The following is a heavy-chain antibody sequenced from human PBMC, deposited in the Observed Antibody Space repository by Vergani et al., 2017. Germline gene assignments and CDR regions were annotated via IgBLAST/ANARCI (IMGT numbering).Heavy chain of an antibody. CDR1: GYTFTSYD. CDR3: ARELRGIQLWLFDY. D-gene: IGHD5-18*01. CDR2: IRAYNGNA. J-gene: IGHJ4*02. V-gene: IGHV1-18*01. Sequence: QVQLVQSGAEVKKPGASVKDSCKASGYTFTSYDISWVRQAPGQGLEWMGWIRAYNGNANYAQILQGRVTMTTDTSTSTAYMELRSLRSDDTAVYYCARELRGIQLWLFDYWGQGTLVTVSS.